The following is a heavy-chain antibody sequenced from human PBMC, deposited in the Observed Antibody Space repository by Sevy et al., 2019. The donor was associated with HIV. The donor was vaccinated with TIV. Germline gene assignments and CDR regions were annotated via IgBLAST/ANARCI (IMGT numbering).Heavy chain of an antibody. Sequence: GGSLRLSCAASGFTVSSNYMSWVRQAPGKGLEWVSVTYSGGSTYYADSVKGRFTISRDNSKNTLYLQMNSLRAEDTAVYYCARDGWGQWHFDYWGQGTLVTVSS. CDR1: GFTVSSNY. J-gene: IGHJ4*02. V-gene: IGHV3-66*01. D-gene: IGHD6-19*01. CDR2: TYSGGST. CDR3: ARDGWGQWHFDY.